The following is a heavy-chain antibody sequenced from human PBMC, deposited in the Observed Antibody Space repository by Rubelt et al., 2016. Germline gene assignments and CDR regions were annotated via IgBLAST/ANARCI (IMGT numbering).Heavy chain of an antibody. Sequence: ASGFTFSSYSMNWVRQAPGKGLEWVSYISSSSSTIYYADSVKGRFTISRDNSKNTLFLQMNSLGPEDTAIYYCARGHYDSSIVDYWGQGTLVTVSS. CDR2: ISSSSSTI. D-gene: IGHD3-22*01. V-gene: IGHV3-48*01. J-gene: IGHJ4*02. CDR3: ARGHYDSSIVDY. CDR1: GFTFSSYS.